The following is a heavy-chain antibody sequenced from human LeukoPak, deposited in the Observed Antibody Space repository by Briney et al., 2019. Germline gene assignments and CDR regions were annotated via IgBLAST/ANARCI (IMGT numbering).Heavy chain of an antibody. Sequence: SETLSLTCTVSGGSISSGDFYWTWIRQPPGKGLEWIGYIYYSGSSYYNPSLKSRVTISVDTSKNQFSLKLSSVTAADTAVYYCAREGDEGHFDYWGQGTLVTVSS. CDR2: IYYSGSS. J-gene: IGHJ4*02. CDR3: AREGDEGHFDY. D-gene: IGHD5-24*01. V-gene: IGHV4-30-4*02. CDR1: GGSISSGDFY.